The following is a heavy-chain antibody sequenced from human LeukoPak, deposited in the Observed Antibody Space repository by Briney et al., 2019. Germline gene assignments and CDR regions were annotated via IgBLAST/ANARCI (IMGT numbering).Heavy chain of an antibody. CDR1: GYTFTSYG. V-gene: IGHV1-18*04. Sequence: REASVKVSCKASGYTFTSYGISWVRQAPGQELEWMGWISAYNGNTNYAQKLQGRVTMTTDTSTSTAYMELRSLRSDDTAVYYCAREFLLDSSGIFDPWGQGTLVTVSS. D-gene: IGHD6-19*01. CDR2: ISAYNGNT. CDR3: AREFLLDSSGIFDP. J-gene: IGHJ5*02.